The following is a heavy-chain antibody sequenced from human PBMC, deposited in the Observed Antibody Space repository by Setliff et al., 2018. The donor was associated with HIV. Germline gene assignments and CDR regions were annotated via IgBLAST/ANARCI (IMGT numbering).Heavy chain of an antibody. CDR2: INPSSGGT. J-gene: IGHJ6*02. D-gene: IGHD6-19*01. Sequence: GASVKVSCKASGYTFTGYYMHWVRQAPGQGLEWMGWINPSSGGTNYAQKFQGRVTMTRDTSTSTVYMELSSLRSEDTAVYYCAREGSGWYLTSSYYYGMDVWGQGTTVTVSS. CDR3: AREGSGWYLTSSYYYGMDV. V-gene: IGHV1-2*02. CDR1: GYTFTGYY.